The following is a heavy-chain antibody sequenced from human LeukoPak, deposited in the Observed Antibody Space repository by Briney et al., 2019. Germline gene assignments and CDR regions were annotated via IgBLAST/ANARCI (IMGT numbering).Heavy chain of an antibody. Sequence: GASVKVSCKASGYTFTSYDINWVRQATGQGLEWMGWMNPNSGNTGYAQKFQGRVTMTRNTSISTAYMELSSLRSEDTAVYYCARARITMVRGVTYRGWFDPWGQGTLVTVSS. J-gene: IGHJ5*02. CDR2: MNPNSGNT. CDR1: GYTFTSYD. V-gene: IGHV1-8*01. D-gene: IGHD3-10*01. CDR3: ARARITMVRGVTYRGWFDP.